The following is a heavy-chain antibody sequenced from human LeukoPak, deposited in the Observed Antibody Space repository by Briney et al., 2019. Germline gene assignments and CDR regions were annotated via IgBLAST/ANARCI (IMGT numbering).Heavy chain of an antibody. V-gene: IGHV1-69*13. J-gene: IGHJ4*02. CDR2: IIPIFGTA. CDR3: AREGYYDSSGYQLAYYFDY. CDR1: GGTFSSYA. Sequence: GASVKVSCKASGGTFSSYAISWVRQAPGQGLEWMGGIIPIFGTANYAQKFQGRVTITADESTSTAYMELSSLSSEDTAVYYCAREGYYDSSGYQLAYYFDYWGQGTLVTVSS. D-gene: IGHD3-22*01.